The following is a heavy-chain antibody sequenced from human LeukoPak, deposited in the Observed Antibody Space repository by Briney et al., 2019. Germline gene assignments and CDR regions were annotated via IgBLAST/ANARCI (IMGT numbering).Heavy chain of an antibody. CDR3: AKANPSSGYKYFDY. J-gene: IGHJ4*02. Sequence: GGSLRLSCAASGFTFGSYGMRWVRQAPGEGLEWVSSISSSAGSTYYAESVKGRFTISRDNSKNTLYLQMNSLRAEDTAVYYCAKANPSSGYKYFDYWGQGTLVTVSS. CDR1: GFTFGSYG. CDR2: ISSSAGST. V-gene: IGHV3-23*01. D-gene: IGHD3-22*01.